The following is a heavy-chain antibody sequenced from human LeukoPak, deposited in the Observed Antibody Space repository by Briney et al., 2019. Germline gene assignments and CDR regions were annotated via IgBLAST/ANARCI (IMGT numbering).Heavy chain of an antibody. Sequence: GGSLRLSCAASGFTFSSYGMHWVRQAPGKGLEWVAFIRYDGSNKYYAGSVKGRFTISRDNSKNTLYLQMNSLRAEDTAVYYCAKDHISLAGIAQCSSTSCLFDYWGQGTLVTVSS. CDR3: AKDHISLAGIAQCSSTSCLFDY. CDR2: IRYDGSNK. D-gene: IGHD2-2*01. V-gene: IGHV3-30*02. CDR1: GFTFSSYG. J-gene: IGHJ4*02.